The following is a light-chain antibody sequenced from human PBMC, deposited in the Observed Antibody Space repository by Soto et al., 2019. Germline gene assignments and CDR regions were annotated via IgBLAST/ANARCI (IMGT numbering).Light chain of an antibody. CDR2: AAS. J-gene: IGKJ1*01. CDR1: QSISSY. V-gene: IGKV1-39*01. CDR3: QQYGSSPLT. Sequence: DIQMTQSPSSLSASVGDRVTITCRASQSISSYLNWYQQKPGKAPKVLIYAASSLQSGVPSRFSGIGSGTEFTLTISSLQPDDFAVYYCQQYGSSPLTFGQGTKVDI.